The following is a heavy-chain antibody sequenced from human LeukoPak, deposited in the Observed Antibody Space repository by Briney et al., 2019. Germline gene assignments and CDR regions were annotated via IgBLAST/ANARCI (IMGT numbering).Heavy chain of an antibody. Sequence: PGGSLRLSCAASGFTFSSYSMNWVRQAPGKGLEWVSSIGGSSSSIYYADSVKGRFTISRDNAKNALYLQMNSLRAEDTAVYYCARIATPPRFDWLLAYSGSLDAFDIWGQGTMVTVSS. CDR3: ARIATPPRFDWLLAYSGSLDAFDI. J-gene: IGHJ3*02. CDR2: IGGSSSSI. CDR1: GFTFSSYS. D-gene: IGHD3-9*01. V-gene: IGHV3-21*01.